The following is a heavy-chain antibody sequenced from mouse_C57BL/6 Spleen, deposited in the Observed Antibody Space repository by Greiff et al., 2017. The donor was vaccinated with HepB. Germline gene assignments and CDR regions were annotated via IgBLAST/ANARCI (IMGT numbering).Heavy chain of an antibody. CDR2: IHPNSGST. J-gene: IGHJ2*01. Sequence: VQLQQPGAELVKPGASVKLSCKASGYTFTSYWMHWVKQRPGQGLEWIGMIHPNSGSTNYNEKFKSKATLTVDKSSSTAYMQLSSLTSEDSAVYYCARTGSSYGDYFDYGGQGTTLTVSS. CDR3: ARTGSSYGDYFDY. CDR1: GYTFTSYW. V-gene: IGHV1-64*01. D-gene: IGHD1-1*01.